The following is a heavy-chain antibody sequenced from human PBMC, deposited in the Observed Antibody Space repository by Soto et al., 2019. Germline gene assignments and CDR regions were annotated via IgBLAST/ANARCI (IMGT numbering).Heavy chain of an antibody. CDR3: ARDIVSVGPRANEAFDV. V-gene: IGHV1-3*01. D-gene: IGHD1-26*01. J-gene: IGHJ3*01. CDR2: INPANGNT. Sequence: QVQLVQSGAELKKPGASVNISCQASGFTFSDTLINWVRQGPGQRLEWMGWINPANGNTIYSEPFQGRVTISSLSSASTAYVALSDLTAEDTAVYYCARDIVSVGPRANEAFDVWGQGTMITVSS. CDR1: GFTFSDTL.